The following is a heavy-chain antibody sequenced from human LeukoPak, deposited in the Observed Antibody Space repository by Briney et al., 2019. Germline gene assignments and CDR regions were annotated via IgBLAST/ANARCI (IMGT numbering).Heavy chain of an antibody. V-gene: IGHV4-31*03. CDR3: ARLQGGYSGSWSYDY. Sequence: SETLSLTCTVSGGSISSGGYYWSWIRQHPGKGLEWIGYIYYSGSTYYNPSLKSRVTISVDTSKNQFSLKLSSVTAADTAVYYCARLQGGYSGSWSYDYWGQGTLVTVSS. J-gene: IGHJ4*02. CDR2: IYYSGST. D-gene: IGHD6-13*01. CDR1: GGSISSGGYY.